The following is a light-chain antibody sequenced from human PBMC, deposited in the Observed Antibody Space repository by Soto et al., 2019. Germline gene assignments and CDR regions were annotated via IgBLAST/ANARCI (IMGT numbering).Light chain of an antibody. Sequence: QSALTQPPSASESPGQSVTISCTGSSSNIGAGYDVHWYQQLPGTAPKLLIYGITNRPSGVPDRFSGSKSGTSASLAITGLQAEDEADYYCQSYDSSLSGYVFGTGTKLTVL. CDR1: SSNIGAGYD. J-gene: IGLJ1*01. V-gene: IGLV1-40*01. CDR3: QSYDSSLSGYV. CDR2: GIT.